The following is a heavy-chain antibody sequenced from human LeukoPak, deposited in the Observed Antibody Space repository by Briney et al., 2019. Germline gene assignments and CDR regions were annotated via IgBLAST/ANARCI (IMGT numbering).Heavy chain of an antibody. J-gene: IGHJ4*02. V-gene: IGHV3-30*18. CDR3: AKSGEQWLVLGAPGY. CDR1: GFTFSSYG. Sequence: GRSLRLSCAASGFTFSSYGMHWVRQAPGKGLEWVAVISYDGSNKYYADSVKGRFTISRDNSKNTLYLRMNSLRAEDTAVYYCAKSGEQWLVLGAPGYWGQGTLVTVSS. D-gene: IGHD6-19*01. CDR2: ISYDGSNK.